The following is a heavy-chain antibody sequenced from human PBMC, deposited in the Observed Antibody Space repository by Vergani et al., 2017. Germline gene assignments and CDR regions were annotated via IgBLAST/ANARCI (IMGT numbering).Heavy chain of an antibody. J-gene: IGHJ4*02. CDR3: ARGLWDCTHIRCSPPSY. D-gene: IGHD2-8*01. CDR2: ISGSSSYV. V-gene: IGHV3-21*01. CDR1: GFTFSSYA. Sequence: EVQLLESGGGLVQPGGSLRLSCAASGFTFSSYAMSWVRQVPGKGLEWVASISGSSSYVFYRDSVEGRFTITRDNAKKSVYLQMNSLRAEDTAMYFCARGLWDCTHIRCSPPSYWGQGTQVTVSS.